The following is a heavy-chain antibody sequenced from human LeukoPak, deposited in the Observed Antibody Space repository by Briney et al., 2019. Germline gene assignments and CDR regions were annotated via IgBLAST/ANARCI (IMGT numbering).Heavy chain of an antibody. Sequence: SETLSLTCTVSGGSISSSSYYWGWIRQPPGKGLEWIGSIYYSGSTYYNPSLKSRVTISVDTSKNQFSLKLSSVTAADTAVYYCAREEDSSGYFSYFDYWGQGTLVTVSS. D-gene: IGHD3-22*01. CDR1: GGSISSSSYY. CDR2: IYYSGST. V-gene: IGHV4-39*02. CDR3: AREEDSSGYFSYFDY. J-gene: IGHJ4*02.